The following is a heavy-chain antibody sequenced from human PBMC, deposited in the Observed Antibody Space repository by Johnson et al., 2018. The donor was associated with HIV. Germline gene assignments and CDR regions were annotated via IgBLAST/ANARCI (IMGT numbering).Heavy chain of an antibody. CDR2: ITSSGGTV. CDR3: ARAPEVRGIDAFDI. J-gene: IGHJ3*02. V-gene: IGHV3-11*04. Sequence: QVQLVESGGGLVKPGGSLRLSCAASGFTFSDYYMSWIRQAPGKGLEWVSYITSSGGTVYYADSVKGRFTISRDNAKNSLYLQMNILTAEDTAVYYCARAPEVRGIDAFDIWGQGTMVTVSS. D-gene: IGHD3-10*01. CDR1: GFTFSDYY.